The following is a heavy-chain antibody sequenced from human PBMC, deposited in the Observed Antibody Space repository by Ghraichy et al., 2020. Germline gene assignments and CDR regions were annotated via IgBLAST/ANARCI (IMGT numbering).Heavy chain of an antibody. J-gene: IGHJ6*02. CDR1: GYTFTSYD. Sequence: ASVKVSCKASGYTFTSYDINWVRQATGQGLEWMGWMNPNSGNTGYAQKFQGRVTMTRNTSISTAYMELSSLRSEDTAVYYCARGARSFGTYYYYYGMDVWGQGTTVTVSS. CDR2: MNPNSGNT. CDR3: ARGARSFGTYYYYYGMDV. D-gene: IGHD1-14*01. V-gene: IGHV1-8*01.